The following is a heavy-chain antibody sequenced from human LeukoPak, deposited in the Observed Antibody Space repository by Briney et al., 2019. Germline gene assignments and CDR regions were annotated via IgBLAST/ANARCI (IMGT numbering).Heavy chain of an antibody. D-gene: IGHD3-22*01. CDR2: ISGSGGST. V-gene: IGHV3-23*01. CDR3: AKDMGSWYYDSSGYHYVDAFDI. J-gene: IGHJ3*02. CDR1: GFTFSSYA. Sequence: GGSLRLSCAASGFTFSSYAMSWVRQAPGKGLEWVSAISGSGGSTYYADSVKGRFTISRDNSKNTLYLQMNSLRAEDTAVYYCAKDMGSWYYDSSGYHYVDAFDIWGQGTMVTVSS.